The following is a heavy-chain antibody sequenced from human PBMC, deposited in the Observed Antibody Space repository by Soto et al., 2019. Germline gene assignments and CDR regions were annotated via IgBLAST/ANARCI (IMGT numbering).Heavy chain of an antibody. CDR3: AKESGGERYAAYFDL. Sequence: QVQLVESGGGVVQPGTSLRLACAASGFTLSTFGMQWVRRAPGKGLEGVAVISAGGNTKYYADSVKGRFTISRDNSKNTLFLQMNSLRTEDTAVYYCAKESGGERYAAYFDLWGQGTLVTVSA. J-gene: IGHJ4*02. CDR1: GFTLSTFG. V-gene: IGHV3-30*18. CDR2: ISAGGNTK. D-gene: IGHD2-21*01.